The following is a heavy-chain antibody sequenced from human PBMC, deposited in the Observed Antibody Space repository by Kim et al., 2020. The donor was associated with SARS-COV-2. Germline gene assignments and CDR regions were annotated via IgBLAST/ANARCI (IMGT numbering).Heavy chain of an antibody. J-gene: IGHJ5*02. D-gene: IGHD6-19*01. Sequence: ASVKVSCKASGYTFTSYGISWVRQAPGQGLEWMGWISAYNGNTNYAQKFQGRVTMTTDTSTSTAYMELRSLRSDDTAVYYCARDLTDLGIAVAGDWFDPWGQGTLVTVSS. CDR3: ARDLTDLGIAVAGDWFDP. CDR1: GYTFTSYG. V-gene: IGHV1-18*01. CDR2: ISAYNGNT.